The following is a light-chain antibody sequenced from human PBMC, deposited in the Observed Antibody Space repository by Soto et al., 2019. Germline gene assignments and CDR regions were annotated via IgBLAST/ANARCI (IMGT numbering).Light chain of an antibody. V-gene: IGKV2-28*01. Sequence: DIVMTQSPLSLPVTPGEPASISCSSSQSLLQSNGYNYLDWYLQKPGQSPQLLIYFGSYRASGVPERFSGSGSGTDFTLKIRRVEAEDFGVYYCMQSQQSPPTFGQGTKVEI. CDR3: MQSQQSPPT. CDR1: QSLLQSNGYNY. CDR2: FGS. J-gene: IGKJ1*01.